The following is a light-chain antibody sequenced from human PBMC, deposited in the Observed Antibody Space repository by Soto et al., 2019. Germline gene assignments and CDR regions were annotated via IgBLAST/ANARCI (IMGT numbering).Light chain of an antibody. CDR2: GNS. CDR1: SSNIGAGYD. V-gene: IGLV1-40*01. Sequence: QSVLTQPPSVSGAPGQRVTISCTGSSSNIGAGYDVHWYQQLPGTAPKLLIYGNSNRPSGVPDRFSGSKSRTSASLAITGLQAEDEADYYCQSYDSSLRGRVFGGGTKLTVL. J-gene: IGLJ3*02. CDR3: QSYDSSLRGRV.